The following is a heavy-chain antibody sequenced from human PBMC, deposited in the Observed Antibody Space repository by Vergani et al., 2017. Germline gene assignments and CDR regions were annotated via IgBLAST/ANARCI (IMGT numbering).Heavy chain of an antibody. CDR2: ISGSGSTT. V-gene: IGHV3-23*01. CDR3: ANTSGQQSHYYYYYMYV. CDR1: GFTFGSYA. J-gene: IGHJ6*03. D-gene: IGHD2-2*01. Sequence: EVQLLESGGGLVQPGGSLRLSCAASGFTFGSYAMSWVRQAPGKGLEWVSGISGSGSTTYYADSVKGRFTISRDNSKNTLYLQMNSLRAEDTAVYYCANTSGQQSHYYYYYMYVWCNETTVTISS.